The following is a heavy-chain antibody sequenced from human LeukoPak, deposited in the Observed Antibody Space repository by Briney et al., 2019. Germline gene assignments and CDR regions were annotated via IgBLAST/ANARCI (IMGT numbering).Heavy chain of an antibody. CDR3: TSGIAVAGYFDY. V-gene: IGHV3-49*04. CDR2: IRSKAYGGTT. Sequence: PGGSLRLSCTASAFTFGDYAMSWVRQAPGKGLEWVGFIRSKAYGGTTEYAASVKGRFTISRDDSKSIAYLQMNSLKTEDTAVYYCTSGIAVAGYFDYWGQGTLVTVSS. J-gene: IGHJ4*02. CDR1: AFTFGDYA. D-gene: IGHD6-19*01.